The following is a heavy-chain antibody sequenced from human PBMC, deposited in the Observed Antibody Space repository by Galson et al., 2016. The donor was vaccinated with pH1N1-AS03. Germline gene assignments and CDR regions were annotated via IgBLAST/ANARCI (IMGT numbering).Heavy chain of an antibody. D-gene: IGHD6-6*01. V-gene: IGHV1-69*04. J-gene: IGHJ4*02. CDR3: ARERDSSSSSIFVY. Sequence: SVKVSCKASGGTFSTNGFTWVRQAPGQGLEWMGRIIPMLGRGNYAQKFQGRVTIIADISTSTTYMEQSNLTSEDTAIYYCARERDSSSSSIFVYWGQGTQVTVSS. CDR2: IIPMLGRG. CDR1: GGTFSTNG.